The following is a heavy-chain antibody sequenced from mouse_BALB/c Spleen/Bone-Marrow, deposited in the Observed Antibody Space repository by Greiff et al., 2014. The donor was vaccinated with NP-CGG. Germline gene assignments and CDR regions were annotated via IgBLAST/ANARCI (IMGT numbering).Heavy chain of an antibody. V-gene: IGHV3-1*02. CDR3: ARREGNHAAWFAY. J-gene: IGHJ3*01. CDR1: GYSITSGYS. CDR2: IHYSGST. D-gene: IGHD2-1*01. Sequence: VQLKDSGPDLVKPSQSLPLTCTVTGYSITSGYSWHWIRQFPGNKLEWMGYIHYSGSTNYNPSLKSRISITRDTSKNQFFLQLNSVTTEDTATYYCARREGNHAAWFAYWGQGTLVTVSA.